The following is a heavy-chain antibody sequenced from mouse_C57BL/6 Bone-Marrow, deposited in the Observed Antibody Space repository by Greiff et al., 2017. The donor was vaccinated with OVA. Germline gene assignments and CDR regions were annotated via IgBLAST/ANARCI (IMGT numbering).Heavy chain of an antibody. CDR3: ARGDYYGSSYPAWFAY. Sequence: EVQLQQSGTVLARPGASVKMSCKTSGYTFTSYWMHWVKQRPGQGLEWIGAIYPGNSDTSYNQKFKGKAKLTAVTSASTAYMELSSLTNEDSAVYFCARGDYYGSSYPAWFAYWGQGTLVTVSA. J-gene: IGHJ3*01. CDR2: IYPGNSDT. V-gene: IGHV1-5*01. D-gene: IGHD1-1*01. CDR1: GYTFTSYW.